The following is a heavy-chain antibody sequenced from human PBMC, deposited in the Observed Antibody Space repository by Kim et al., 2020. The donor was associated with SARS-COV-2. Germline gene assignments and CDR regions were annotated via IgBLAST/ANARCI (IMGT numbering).Heavy chain of an antibody. V-gene: IGHV4-39*01. CDR1: GGSTSSSSYY. J-gene: IGHJ6*03. Sequence: SETLSLTCTVSGGSTSSSSYYWGWIRQPPGKGLEWIGSIYYSGSTYYNPSLKSRVTISVDTSKNQFSLKLSSVTAADTAVYYCARLEYSSGWPHMDVWGKGTTVTVSS. CDR2: IYYSGST. CDR3: ARLEYSSGWPHMDV. D-gene: IGHD6-19*01.